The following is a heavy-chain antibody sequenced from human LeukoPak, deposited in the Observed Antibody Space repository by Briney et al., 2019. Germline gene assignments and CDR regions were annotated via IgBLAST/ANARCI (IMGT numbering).Heavy chain of an antibody. J-gene: IGHJ4*02. Sequence: GESLKISCKGSGYSFTSYWIGWVRQMPGKGLEWMGIIYPGDSDTRYSPSFQGQVTISADKSISAAYLQWSSLKASDTAMYYCARQEKYYYDSSGYYLFDYWGQGTLSPSPQ. CDR1: GYSFTSYW. CDR2: IYPGDSDT. D-gene: IGHD3-22*01. CDR3: ARQEKYYYDSSGYYLFDY. V-gene: IGHV5-51*01.